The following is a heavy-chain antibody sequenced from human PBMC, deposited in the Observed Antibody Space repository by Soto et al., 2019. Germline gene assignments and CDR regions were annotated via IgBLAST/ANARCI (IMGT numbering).Heavy chain of an antibody. V-gene: IGHV1-69*01. CDR1: GGTFSSYA. CDR3: ARAGIAAAGTPGYYGMDV. CDR2: IIPIFGTA. D-gene: IGHD6-13*01. J-gene: IGHJ6*02. Sequence: QVQLVQSGAEVKKPGSSVKVSCKASGGTFSSYAISWVRQAPGQGLEWMGGIIPIFGTANYAQKFQGRVTITADESTSTAYMELSSLRSEDTAVYCCARAGIAAAGTPGYYGMDVWGQGTTVTVSS.